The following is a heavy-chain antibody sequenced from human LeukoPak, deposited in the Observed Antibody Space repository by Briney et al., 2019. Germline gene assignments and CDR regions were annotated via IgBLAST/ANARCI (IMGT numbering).Heavy chain of an antibody. Sequence: PSETLSLTCTVSGGSIRSHYWSWIRQHPGKGLEWIGHIYYSGSTYYNPSLKSRVSISVDTSKNQFSLKLTSVTAADTAVYSCARVHWAPRYFDSWGQGTLVTVSS. J-gene: IGHJ4*02. CDR1: GGSIRSHY. CDR3: ARVHWAPRYFDS. D-gene: IGHD3-16*01. CDR2: IYYSGST. V-gene: IGHV4-31*03.